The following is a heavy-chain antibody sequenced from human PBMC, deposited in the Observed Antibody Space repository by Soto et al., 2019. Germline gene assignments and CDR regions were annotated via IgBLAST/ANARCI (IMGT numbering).Heavy chain of an antibody. V-gene: IGHV3-30-3*01. CDR2: ISYDGSNK. D-gene: IGHD3-16*02. J-gene: IGHJ4*02. Sequence: QVQLVESGGGVVQPGRSLRLSCAASGCTFSSYAMHWVRQAPGKGLEWVAVISYDGSNKYYADSVKGRFTISRDNSKNTLYLQMNSLRAEDTAVYYCARDSYDYVWGSYRSPPDYWGQGTLVTVSS. CDR3: ARDSYDYVWGSYRSPPDY. CDR1: GCTFSSYA.